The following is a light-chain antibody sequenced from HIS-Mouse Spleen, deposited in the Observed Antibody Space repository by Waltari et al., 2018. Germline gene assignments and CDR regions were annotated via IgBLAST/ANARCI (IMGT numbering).Light chain of an antibody. CDR3: YSTDSSGNHRV. J-gene: IGLJ2*01. CDR2: EDS. Sequence: SYELTQPPSVSVSPGQTASLTCSGDALPKKYAYWYQQKSGQAPVLGIYEDSKRPSGIPERFSGSSSGTMATLTISGAQVEDEADYYCYSTDSSGNHRVFGGGTKLTVL. CDR1: ALPKKY. V-gene: IGLV3-10*01.